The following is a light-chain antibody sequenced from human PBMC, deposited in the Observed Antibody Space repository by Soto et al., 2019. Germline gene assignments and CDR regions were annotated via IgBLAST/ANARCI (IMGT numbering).Light chain of an antibody. CDR3: QQYDNSLT. CDR2: DAS. V-gene: IGKV1-33*01. J-gene: IGKJ4*01. CDR1: QDISNY. Sequence: DIQMTQSPSSLSASVGDRVTITCQASQDISNYLNWYQQKPGKAPMLLIYDASNLETGVPSRFSGSGSGTDFTFTISSLQPEDIATYYCQQYDNSLTFGGGTKVEIK.